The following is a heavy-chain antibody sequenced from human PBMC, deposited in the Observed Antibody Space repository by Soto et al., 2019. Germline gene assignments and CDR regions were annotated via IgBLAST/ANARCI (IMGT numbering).Heavy chain of an antibody. D-gene: IGHD7-27*01. CDR3: STGRQMGY. J-gene: IGHJ4*02. V-gene: IGHV3-23*01. CDR1: GFTFSNYA. Sequence: DVQVLESGGDLVQPGGSLRLSCAASGFTFSNYAMTWVRQAPGKGLEWVSTISGSGDSIYYADSVKGRFSISRDNSKNTLYLQMNSLRADDWAVYYCSTGRQMGYWGQGTLVIVSS. CDR2: ISGSGDSI.